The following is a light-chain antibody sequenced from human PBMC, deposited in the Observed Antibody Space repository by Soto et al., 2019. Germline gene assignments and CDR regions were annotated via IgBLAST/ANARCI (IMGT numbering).Light chain of an antibody. J-gene: IGLJ3*02. CDR2: DTN. CDR3: ATWDSSLKIGV. V-gene: IGLV1-51*01. CDR1: TPNIGSNS. Sequence: QSVLTQPPSVSAAPGQRVTISCSGTTPNIGSNSVSWYLQAPGTVPNLLIYDTNKRPSGIPDRISGSKSGSSATLDITGLQTGDEADYYCATWDSSLKIGVFGGGTKLTVL.